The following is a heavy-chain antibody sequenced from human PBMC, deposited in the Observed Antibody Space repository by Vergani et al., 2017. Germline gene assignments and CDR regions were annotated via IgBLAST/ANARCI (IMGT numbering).Heavy chain of an antibody. J-gene: IGHJ4*02. V-gene: IGHV4-38-2*01. CDR2: IYHSGST. D-gene: IGHD3-10*01. CDR3: ARLSGGY. CDR1: GYSISSGSY. Sequence: QVQLQESGPGLVKPSETLSLTCAVSGYSISSGSYWGWIRQPPGRGLVWIGSIYHSGSTYYNPSLKSRVTISVDTSKNQFSLKLSSVTAADTAVYYCARLSGGYWGQGTLVTVSS.